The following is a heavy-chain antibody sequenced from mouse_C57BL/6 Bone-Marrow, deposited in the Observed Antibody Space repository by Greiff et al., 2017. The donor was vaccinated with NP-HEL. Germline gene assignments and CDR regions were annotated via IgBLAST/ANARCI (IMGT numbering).Heavy chain of an antibody. CDR2: IWSGGST. Sequence: VQLQESGPGLVQPSQSLSITCTVSGFSLPSYGVHWVRQSPGKGLEWLGVIWSGGSTDYNAAFISRLSISKDNSKSQVFFKMNSLQADDTAIYYCARTHYYYGFYAMDYWGQGTSVTVSS. CDR3: ARTHYYYGFYAMDY. D-gene: IGHD1-1*01. CDR1: GFSLPSYG. V-gene: IGHV2-2*01. J-gene: IGHJ4*01.